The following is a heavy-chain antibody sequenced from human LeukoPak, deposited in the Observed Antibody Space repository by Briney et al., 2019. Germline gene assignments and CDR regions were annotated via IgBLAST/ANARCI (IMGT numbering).Heavy chain of an antibody. D-gene: IGHD3-9*01. CDR2: IYYSGST. J-gene: IGHJ4*02. V-gene: IGHV4-39*01. CDR1: GGSISSSSYY. CDR3: ARHYFDWFYNYFDY. Sequence: SETLSLTCTVSGGSISSSSYYWGWIRQPPGTGLEWIGSIYYSGSTYYNPSLKSRVTISVDTSKNQFSLKLSSVTAADTAVYYCARHYFDWFYNYFDYWGQGTLVTVSS.